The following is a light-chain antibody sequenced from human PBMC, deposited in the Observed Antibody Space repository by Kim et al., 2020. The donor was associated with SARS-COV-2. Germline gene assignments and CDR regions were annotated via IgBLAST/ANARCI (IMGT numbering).Light chain of an antibody. J-gene: IGLJ1*01. Sequence: GTSITIACTGTSSDVGAYNSVSWYQHHPGKAPKLIIFDVNHRPSGLSNRFSGSKSGNTASLTISGLQAEDEADYYCSSYATSRSYVFGTGNKVTVL. V-gene: IGLV2-14*03. CDR2: DVN. CDR3: SSYATSRSYV. CDR1: SSDVGAYNS.